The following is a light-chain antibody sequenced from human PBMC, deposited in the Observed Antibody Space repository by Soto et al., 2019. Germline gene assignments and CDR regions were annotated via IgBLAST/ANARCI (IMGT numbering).Light chain of an antibody. J-gene: IGLJ1*01. CDR3: SSYTTSSTQV. Sequence: QSVLTQPASVSGSPGQSITISCAGSSSDVGGYNYVSWYQQHPTKAPKLMIYDVSNRPSGVSNRFSGSKSGTTASLTISGLQAEDEADYYCSSYTTSSTQVFGTGTKLTVL. CDR1: SSDVGGYNY. V-gene: IGLV2-14*03. CDR2: DVS.